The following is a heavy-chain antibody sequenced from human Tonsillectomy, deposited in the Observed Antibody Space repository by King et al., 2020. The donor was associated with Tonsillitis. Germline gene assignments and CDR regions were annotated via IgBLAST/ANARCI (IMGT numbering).Heavy chain of an antibody. Sequence: QLQESGPGLVKPSETLSLTCTVSGGSISSSSYYWGWFRQPPGKGLEWIGSGYYSWSTYYNPSLKSRVTISVDTSKNQFSLKLSSVTAADTAVYYCASLDCSGGSCAFVYWGQGTLVTVSS. CDR3: ASLDCSGGSCAFVY. J-gene: IGHJ4*02. CDR1: GGSISSSSYY. V-gene: IGHV4-39*01. CDR2: GYYSWST. D-gene: IGHD2-15*01.